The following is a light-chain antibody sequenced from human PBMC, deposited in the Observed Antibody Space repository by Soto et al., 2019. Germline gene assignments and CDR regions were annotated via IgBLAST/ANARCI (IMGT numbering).Light chain of an antibody. J-gene: IGKJ2*01. CDR3: QQYYNLPYT. Sequence: DIVMTQSPDSLAVSLGERATINCKSSQSILYNSNSKNYLTWYQHKPGQPPKLLIYWASTRESGVPDRFSGSGSWTDFTLTISSLQAEDVAIYYCQQYYNLPYTFGQGTKLEIK. CDR1: QSILYNSNSKNY. V-gene: IGKV4-1*01. CDR2: WAS.